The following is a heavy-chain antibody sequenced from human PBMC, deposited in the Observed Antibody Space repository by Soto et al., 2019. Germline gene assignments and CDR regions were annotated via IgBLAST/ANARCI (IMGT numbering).Heavy chain of an antibody. V-gene: IGHV1-69*06. Sequence: QVQLVQSGAEVKKPGSSVKVSCKASGGTFSSYAISWVRQAPGQGLEWMGGIIPIFGTANYAQKFQGRVTITADKSTSTAYMELSSLRSEDTAVYYCGRDRIAAARVGFSIDPGGQGTLVTVSS. CDR3: GRDRIAAARVGFSIDP. CDR1: GGTFSSYA. D-gene: IGHD6-13*01. CDR2: IIPIFGTA. J-gene: IGHJ5*02.